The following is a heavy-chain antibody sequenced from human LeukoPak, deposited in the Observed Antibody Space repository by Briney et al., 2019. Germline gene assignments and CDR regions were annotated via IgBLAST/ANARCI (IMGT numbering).Heavy chain of an antibody. J-gene: IGHJ4*02. CDR2: IKSDGSST. V-gene: IGHV3-74*01. Sequence: PGGSLRLSCAASGITLSSYWMHWVRQAPGKGLVWVSRIKSDGSSTSYAESVKGRFTISRDNAKNTMYLQMNSLRAEDTAVYYCASLYNWGQGTLVTVSS. CDR1: GITLSSYW. CDR3: ASLYN.